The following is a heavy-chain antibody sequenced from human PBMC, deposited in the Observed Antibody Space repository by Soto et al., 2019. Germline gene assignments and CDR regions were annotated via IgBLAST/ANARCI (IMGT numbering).Heavy chain of an antibody. CDR2: IYSGGAT. CDR3: ARDGTYNWV. D-gene: IGHD1-1*01. CDR1: GFNVKNKQ. Sequence: LVESGGGLVQPGGSLRLFCAASGFNVKNKQMRWVRQAPGKGLEWVSLIYSGGATYYADSVKGRFTISRDNSKNTLYLQMNSLRAEDTAVYYCARDGTYNWVGGQGILVTVSS. V-gene: IGHV3-66*01. J-gene: IGHJ4*02.